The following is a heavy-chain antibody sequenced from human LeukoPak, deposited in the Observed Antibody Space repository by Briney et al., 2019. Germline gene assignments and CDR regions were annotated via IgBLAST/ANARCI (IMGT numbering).Heavy chain of an antibody. V-gene: IGHV4-34*01. Sequence: SETLSLTCAVYGGSFSGYYWSWIRQPPGKGLEWIGETNHSGSTNYNPSLKSRVTISVDTSKNQFSLKLSSVTAADTAVYYCARRYCSSTSCLYYYYMDVWGKGTTVTVSS. D-gene: IGHD2-2*01. J-gene: IGHJ6*03. CDR1: GGSFSGYY. CDR2: TNHSGST. CDR3: ARRYCSSTSCLYYYYMDV.